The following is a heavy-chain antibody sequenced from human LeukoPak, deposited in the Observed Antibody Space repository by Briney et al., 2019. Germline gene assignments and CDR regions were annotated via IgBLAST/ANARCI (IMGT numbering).Heavy chain of an antibody. CDR3: ARHKPRYSRFDY. CDR1: GGSFSGYY. CDR2: INHGGST. D-gene: IGHD5-18*01. Sequence: SETLSLTCAVYGGSFSGYYWSWIRQPPGKGLEWIGEINHGGSTNYNPSLKSRVTISVDTSKNQFSLKLSSVTAADTAVYYCARHKPRYSRFDYWGQGTLVTVSS. V-gene: IGHV4-34*01. J-gene: IGHJ4*02.